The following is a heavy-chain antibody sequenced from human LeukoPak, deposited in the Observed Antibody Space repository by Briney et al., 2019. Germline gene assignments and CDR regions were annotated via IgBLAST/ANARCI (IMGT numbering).Heavy chain of an antibody. J-gene: IGHJ4*02. CDR2: INPSGGST. CDR3: ARTQVGATGDFDY. D-gene: IGHD1-26*01. Sequence: GASVKVSCKASGYTFTSYYMHWVRQAPGQGLEWMGIINPSGGSTSYAQKFQGRVTMTRDTSTSTVYMELSRLRSDDTAVYYCARTQVGATGDFDYWGQGTLVTVSS. V-gene: IGHV1-46*01. CDR1: GYTFTSYY.